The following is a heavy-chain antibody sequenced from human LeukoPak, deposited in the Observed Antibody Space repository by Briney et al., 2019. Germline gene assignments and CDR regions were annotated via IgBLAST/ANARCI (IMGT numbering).Heavy chain of an antibody. J-gene: IGHJ4*02. CDR2: IIPILGIA. D-gene: IGHD3-22*01. V-gene: IGHV1-69*04. CDR1: GGTFSSYA. CDR3: ARGSRGYYFDY. Sequence: SVKVSCKASGGTFSSYAISWVRQAPGQGLEWMGRIIPILGIANYAQKFQGRVTITADKSTRTAYMELSSLRSEDTAVCYCARGSRGYYFDYWGQGTLVTVSS.